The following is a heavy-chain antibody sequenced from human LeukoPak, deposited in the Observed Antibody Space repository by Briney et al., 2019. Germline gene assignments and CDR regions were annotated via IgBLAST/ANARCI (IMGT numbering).Heavy chain of an antibody. J-gene: IGHJ4*02. CDR2: ITHNGGDT. CDR3: AKGSQSSRPHYFDF. Sequence: GGSLRLSCAASGYTFKNYAMSWVRQAPGKGLEWVSAITHNGGDTYHADSVKGRFTISRDNSRNTLYLQMNSLRLEDSALYHCAKGSQSSRPHYFDFWGQGTLVTVSS. V-gene: IGHV3-23*01. CDR1: GYTFKNYA. D-gene: IGHD6-19*01.